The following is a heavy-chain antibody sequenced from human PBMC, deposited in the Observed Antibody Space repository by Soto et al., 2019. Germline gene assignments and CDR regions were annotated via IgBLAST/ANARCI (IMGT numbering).Heavy chain of an antibody. CDR2: INPNSGGT. J-gene: IGHJ4*02. D-gene: IGHD2-15*01. CDR3: PRGYCSGGSCYPIDY. V-gene: IGHV1-2*04. CDR1: GYTFTGYY. Sequence: ASVKVSCKASGYTFTGYYMHWVRQAPGQGLEWMGWINPNSGGTNCAQKFQGWVTMTRDTSISTAYMELSRLRSDDTAVYSCPRGYCSGGSCYPIDYWGQGTLVTVSS.